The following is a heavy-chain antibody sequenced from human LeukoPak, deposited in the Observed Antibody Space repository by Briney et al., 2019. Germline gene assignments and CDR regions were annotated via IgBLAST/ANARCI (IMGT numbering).Heavy chain of an antibody. V-gene: IGHV3-23*01. J-gene: IGHJ4*02. CDR1: GFTFSKYG. Sequence: GGSLRLSCAASGFTFSKYGMNWVRQAPGKGLEWVSSISGSGSRRYYVDSVKGRFTISRDNSKNTLYLQMNSLRAEDTAIYYCAKTYDGTDYWGQGTLVTVSS. CDR3: AKTYDGTDY. D-gene: IGHD3-22*01. CDR2: ISGSGSRR.